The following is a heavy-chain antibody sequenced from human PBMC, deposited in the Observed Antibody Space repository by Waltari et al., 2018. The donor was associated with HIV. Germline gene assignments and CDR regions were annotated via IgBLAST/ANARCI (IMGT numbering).Heavy chain of an antibody. J-gene: IGHJ1*01. CDR1: GFTFRIFS. CDR2: ISSSSSYI. V-gene: IGHV3-21*01. CDR3: ARASSYCGGDCYTEYFQH. Sequence: EVQLVESGGGLVKPGGSLRLSCAASGFTFRIFSMNCVRQAPGKGLEWVSSISSSSSYIYYADSVKGRFTISRDNAKNSLYLQMNSLRAEDTAVYYCARASSYCGGDCYTEYFQHWGQGTLVTVSS. D-gene: IGHD2-21*01.